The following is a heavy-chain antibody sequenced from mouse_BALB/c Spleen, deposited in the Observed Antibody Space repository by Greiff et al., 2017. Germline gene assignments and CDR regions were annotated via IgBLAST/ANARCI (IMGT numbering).Heavy chain of an antibody. Sequence: EVMLVESGGGLVQPKGSLKLSCAASGFTFNTYAMNWVRQAPGKGLEWVARIRSKSNNYATYYADSVKDRFTISRDDSQSMLYLQMNNLKTEDTAMYYCVRHGWLLFDYWGQGTTLTVSS. J-gene: IGHJ2*01. V-gene: IGHV10-1*02. CDR2: IRSKSNNYAT. D-gene: IGHD2-3*01. CDR3: VRHGWLLFDY. CDR1: GFTFNTYA.